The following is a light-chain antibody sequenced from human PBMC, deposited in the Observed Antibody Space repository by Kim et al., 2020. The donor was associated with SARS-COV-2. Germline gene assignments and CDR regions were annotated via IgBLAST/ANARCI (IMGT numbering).Light chain of an antibody. Sequence: ASVGDRVPIPCRASQGIRNYLAWYQQKPGKVPKLLIYGASTLQSGVPSRFSGSGSGTDFTLTISSLQPEDVATYYCQTYDSAPIPFGQGTRLEIK. CDR1: QGIRNY. J-gene: IGKJ5*01. V-gene: IGKV1-27*01. CDR2: GAS. CDR3: QTYDSAPIP.